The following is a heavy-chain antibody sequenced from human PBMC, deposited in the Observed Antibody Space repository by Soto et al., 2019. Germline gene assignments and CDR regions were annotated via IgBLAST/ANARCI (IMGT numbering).Heavy chain of an antibody. CDR2: ISAYNGNT. J-gene: IGHJ3*02. D-gene: IGHD4-17*01. CDR3: ARDHPYGGDDAFDI. V-gene: IGHV1-18*01. CDR1: GYTFTSYG. Sequence: ASVKVSCKAAGYTFTSYGISWVRQAPGQGLEWMGWISAYNGNTNYAQKLQGRVTMTTDTSTSTAYMELRSLRSDDTAVYYCARDHPYGGDDAFDIWGQGTMVTVSS.